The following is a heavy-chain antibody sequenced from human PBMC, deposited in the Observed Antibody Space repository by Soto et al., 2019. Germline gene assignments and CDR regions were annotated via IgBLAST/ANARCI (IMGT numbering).Heavy chain of an antibody. V-gene: IGHV4-59*01. D-gene: IGHD1-26*01. CDR3: XXXXXSGSYWDY. CDR1: GGSISTYY. Sequence: QVQLQESGPGLVKPSETLSLTCTVSGGSISTYYWSWIRQSPGKGLEWIGYIYHSGGTTYNPSVKSXXXXXVDTSKSQFSLXXXSXXXXDTAXYYCXXXXXSGSYWDYWGQGILVTVSS. CDR2: IYHSGGT. J-gene: IGHJ4*02.